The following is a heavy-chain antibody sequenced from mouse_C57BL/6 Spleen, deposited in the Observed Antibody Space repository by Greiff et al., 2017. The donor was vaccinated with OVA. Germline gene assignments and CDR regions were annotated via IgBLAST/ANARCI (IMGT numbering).Heavy chain of an antibody. CDR2: IDPSDSYT. V-gene: IGHV1-59*01. J-gene: IGHJ2*01. D-gene: IGHD1-2*01. CDR1: GYTFTSYW. Sequence: VQLQQPGAELVRPGTSVKLSCKASGYTFTSYWMHWVKQRPGQGLEWIGVIDPSDSYTNYNQKFKGKATLTVDTSSSTAYMQLSSLTSEDSAVYYCASGNITTDSWGQGTTLTVSS. CDR3: ASGNITTDS.